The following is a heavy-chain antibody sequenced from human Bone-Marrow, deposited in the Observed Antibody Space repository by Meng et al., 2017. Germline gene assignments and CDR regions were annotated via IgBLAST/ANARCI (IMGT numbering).Heavy chain of an antibody. CDR2: INHSGST. CDR1: GGFFSVYY. CDR3: ARGRVFRRTIFGAVIFDY. J-gene: IGHJ4*02. Sequence: VEIEQGGAGLFKPSATLSLTCSVYGGFFSVYYWSWIRQPPGKGLEWIGEINHSGSTNYNPSLKSRVTISVDTSKNQFSLKLSSVTAADTAVYYCARGRVFRRTIFGAVIFDYWGQGTLVTVSS. V-gene: IGHV4-34*01. D-gene: IGHD3-3*01.